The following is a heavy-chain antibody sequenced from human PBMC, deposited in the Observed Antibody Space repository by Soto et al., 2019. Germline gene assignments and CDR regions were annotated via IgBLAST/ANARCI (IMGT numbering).Heavy chain of an antibody. CDR3: ARDLYNSSARYFDY. J-gene: IGHJ4*02. V-gene: IGHV3-21*01. D-gene: IGHD6-6*01. CDR1: GFTFSSYS. Sequence: EVQLVESGGGLVKPGGFRGLCCAASGFTFSSYSMNWGLPAPGKGLEWVSSISSSISYIYYADSVKGRFTISRDNAKNSLNLQMNCLRAEDTAVYYCARDLYNSSARYFDYWGQGTLDTDSS. CDR2: ISSSISYI.